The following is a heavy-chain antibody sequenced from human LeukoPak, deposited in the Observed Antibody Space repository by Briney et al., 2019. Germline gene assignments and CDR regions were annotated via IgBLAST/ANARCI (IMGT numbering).Heavy chain of an antibody. V-gene: IGHV3-48*03. D-gene: IGHD4-11*01. CDR2: ISSSGSTI. CDR3: ARVTTNLDY. Sequence: GGSLRLSCAASGLTFSSYEMNWVRQAPGKGLEWVSYISSSGSTIYYADSVKGRFTISRDNAKNSLYLQMNSLRAEDTAVYYCARVTTNLDYWGQGTLVTVSS. J-gene: IGHJ4*02. CDR1: GLTFSSYE.